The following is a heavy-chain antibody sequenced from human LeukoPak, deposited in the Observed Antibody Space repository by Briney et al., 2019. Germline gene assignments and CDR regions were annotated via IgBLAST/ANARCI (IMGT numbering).Heavy chain of an antibody. CDR2: ISGSGGGT. D-gene: IGHD3-10*01. CDR1: GFTFSNYG. J-gene: IGHJ3*01. CDR3: ATRGA. V-gene: IGHV3-23*01. Sequence: GGSLRLSCAASGFTFSNYGMSWVRQAPGKGLEWVSTISGSGGGTYYADSVKGRFTISRDNSKNTLYLEMNSLRAEDTAVYYCATRGAWGQGTMVTVSS.